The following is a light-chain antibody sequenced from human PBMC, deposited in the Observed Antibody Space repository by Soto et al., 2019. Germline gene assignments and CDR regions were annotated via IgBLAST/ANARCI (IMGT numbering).Light chain of an antibody. CDR2: GAS. CDR1: QSVSSSY. CDR3: QQDYNLPGT. Sequence: PGARVTLSCRASQSVSSSYLTWYQQKPGQAPRLLIYGASTRATSIPARFSGSGSGTDFTLIISSLQPEDFAVYYCQQDYNLPGTFGQGTKLEIK. V-gene: IGKV3D-7*01. J-gene: IGKJ2*01.